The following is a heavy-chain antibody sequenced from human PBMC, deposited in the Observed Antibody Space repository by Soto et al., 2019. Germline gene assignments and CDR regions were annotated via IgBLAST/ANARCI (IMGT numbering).Heavy chain of an antibody. CDR3: ARAGEPTIDRFDF. J-gene: IGHJ4*02. D-gene: IGHD3-16*01. CDR1: GGSIRGYY. V-gene: IGHV4-59*01. Sequence: SETLSLTCIVSGGSIRGYYWSWIRQPPGKGLEWIGYIYYSGTTKYNPSLKSRVTILLDTSKNQFSLKLTSVTAADTAVYYCARAGEPTIDRFDFWGQGALVTVSS. CDR2: IYYSGTT.